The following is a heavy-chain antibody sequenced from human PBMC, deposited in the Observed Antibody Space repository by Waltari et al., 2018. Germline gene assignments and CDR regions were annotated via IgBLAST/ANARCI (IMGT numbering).Heavy chain of an antibody. J-gene: IGHJ4*02. D-gene: IGHD5-12*01. CDR2: ISSSSSYR. CDR1: GFTFSSYS. CDR3: ARLVEMATIGPDY. V-gene: IGHV3-21*01. Sequence: EVQLVESGGGLVKPGGSLRLSCAASGFTFSSYSMNWVRQALGKGLEWVSSISSSSSYRYYADSVKGRFTISRDNAKNSLYLQMNSLRAEDTAVYYCARLVEMATIGPDYWGQGTLVTVSS.